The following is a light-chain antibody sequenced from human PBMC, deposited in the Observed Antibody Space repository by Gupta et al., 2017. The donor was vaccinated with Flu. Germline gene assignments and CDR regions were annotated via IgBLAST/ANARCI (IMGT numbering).Light chain of an antibody. CDR2: WAS. CDR1: QSLLYSSNNENY. J-gene: IGKJ4*02. CDR3: QQYYRSPPT. Sequence: SLGERATINCKSSQSLLYSSNNENYLAWYQQRPGQPPKLLIYWASTRESGVPDRFSGSGSGTDFTLTISSLQAEDVAVYYCQQYYRSPPTFGGGTKMEIK. V-gene: IGKV4-1*01.